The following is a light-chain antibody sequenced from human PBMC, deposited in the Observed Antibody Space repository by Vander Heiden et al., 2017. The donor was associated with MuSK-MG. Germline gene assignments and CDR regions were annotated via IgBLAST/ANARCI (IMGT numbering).Light chain of an antibody. J-gene: IGKJ3*01. Sequence: DIVITQSPDSLAVSLGERATIHCTSSQSLLYSSNNKNYLAWYQQKPGQPPKLLIYWASTRASGVPDRCSGSGCGTDFTLTISSRQAEDVAVYYCQQLSCKPGFTFGHGTRVDIK. CDR3: QQLSCKPGFT. CDR1: QSLLYSSNNKNY. V-gene: IGKV4-1*01. CDR2: WAS.